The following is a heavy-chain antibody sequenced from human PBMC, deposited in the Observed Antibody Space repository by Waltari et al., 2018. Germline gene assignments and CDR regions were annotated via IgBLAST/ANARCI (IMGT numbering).Heavy chain of an antibody. CDR3: ARDIAESSDYYGMDV. CDR1: GYRFASYG. D-gene: IGHD2-15*01. J-gene: IGHJ6*02. CDR2: ISVYNGKT. Sequence: QVQLVQSGGEVKKPGASVRVSCTASGYRFASYGLSWVRQAPGQGLEWMGWISVYNGKTNYAQNLQGRVSMTTDTSTRTAYMELRSLRSDDSAVYYCARDIAESSDYYGMDVWGQGTTVVVSS. V-gene: IGHV1-18*01.